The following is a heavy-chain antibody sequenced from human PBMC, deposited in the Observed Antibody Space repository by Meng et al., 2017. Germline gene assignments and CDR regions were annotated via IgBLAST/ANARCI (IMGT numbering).Heavy chain of an antibody. CDR2: IRSKANSYAT. J-gene: IGHJ3*02. CDR1: GFTFSGSA. Sequence: LSLTCAASGFTFSGSAMHWVRQASGKGLEWVGRIRSKANSYATAYAASVKGRFTISRDDSKSTAYLQMNSLKTEDTAVYYCTRQGCSGGSCYSKDDAFDIWGQGTMVTVSS. CDR3: TRQGCSGGSCYSKDDAFDI. D-gene: IGHD2-15*01. V-gene: IGHV3-73*01.